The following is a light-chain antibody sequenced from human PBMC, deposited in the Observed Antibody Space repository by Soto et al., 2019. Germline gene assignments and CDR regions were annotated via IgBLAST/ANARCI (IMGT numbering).Light chain of an antibody. V-gene: IGKV3-15*01. CDR3: QQYKNWPRT. J-gene: IGKJ1*01. CDR2: GAS. CDR1: QSVNSN. Sequence: EIVMPQSPATLSVSPGERATLSCRASQSVNSNLAWYQQKPGQAPRLLIYGASTRATGIPARFSGSGSGTEFTLTISSLQSEDFAIYYCQQYKNWPRTFGQGTRWIS.